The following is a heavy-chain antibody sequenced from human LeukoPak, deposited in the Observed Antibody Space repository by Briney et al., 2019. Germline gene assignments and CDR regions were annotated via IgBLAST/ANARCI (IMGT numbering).Heavy chain of an antibody. V-gene: IGHV3-53*01. D-gene: IGHD5-24*01. CDR3: ARVWDGYNYDY. J-gene: IGHJ4*02. Sequence: GGSLRLSCAASGFIFSSYAMHWVRQAPGKGLEWVSVIYSGGSTYYADSVKGRFTITRDNSKNTLYLQMNSLRAEDTAVYYCARVWDGYNYDYWGQGTLVTVSS. CDR2: IYSGGST. CDR1: GFIFSSYA.